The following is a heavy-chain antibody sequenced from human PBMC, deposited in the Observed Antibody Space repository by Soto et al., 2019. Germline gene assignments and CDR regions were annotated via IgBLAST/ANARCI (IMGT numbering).Heavy chain of an antibody. CDR3: ARVPSP. CDR2: IYHNRNT. V-gene: IGHV4-30-2*01. CDR1: GGSISSGGYS. Sequence: QLQLQESGSGLVKPSQTLSLTCAVSGGSISSGGYSWSWFRQPPGKGMEWIGYIYHNRNTYYNPSHKTRVTIYVDMSKHQFSLKLSYLTAADPAIYYCARVPSPWGQGTLVTVSS. J-gene: IGHJ5*02.